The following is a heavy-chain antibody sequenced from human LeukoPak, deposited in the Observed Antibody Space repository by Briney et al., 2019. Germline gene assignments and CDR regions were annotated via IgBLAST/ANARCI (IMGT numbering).Heavy chain of an antibody. J-gene: IGHJ4*02. D-gene: IGHD1-1*01. CDR3: ARDGDLQPEFDY. Sequence: ASVKVSCKASGYTFTGYYMHWVRQAPGQGLEWMGRINPNSGGTNYAQKFQGRATMTRDTSISTAYMELSRLRSDDTAVYYCARDGDLQPEFDYWGQGTLVTVSS. CDR2: INPNSGGT. CDR1: GYTFTGYY. V-gene: IGHV1-2*06.